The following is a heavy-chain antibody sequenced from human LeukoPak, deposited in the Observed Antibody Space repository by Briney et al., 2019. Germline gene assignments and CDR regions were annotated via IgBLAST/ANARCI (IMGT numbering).Heavy chain of an antibody. CDR1: GFIFSLYW. CDR2: ISGSGGRT. V-gene: IGHV3-23*01. D-gene: IGHD3-16*01. CDR3: AKDRDYVWGAFDY. Sequence: GGSLRLSCKASGFIFSLYWMHWVRQVPGKGLVWVSAISGSGGRTYYADSVKGRVTISRDNSKNTLFLQMNSLRAEDTAVYYCAKDRDYVWGAFDYWGQGTLVTVSS. J-gene: IGHJ4*02.